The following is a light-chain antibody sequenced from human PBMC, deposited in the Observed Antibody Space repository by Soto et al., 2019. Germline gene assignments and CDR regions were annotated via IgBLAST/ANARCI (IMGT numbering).Light chain of an antibody. Sequence: EIVRTQSPATLSVSPGERATLSCRASQTIGSNLAWYQQKPGQPPRLLIYDASTRATDIPARFTGSGSGTEFTLTITTLQSEDFAVYYCQQYNNCHPTWTFGQGTKVDIX. CDR3: QQYNNCHPTWT. J-gene: IGKJ1*01. CDR1: QTIGSN. V-gene: IGKV3-15*01. CDR2: DAS.